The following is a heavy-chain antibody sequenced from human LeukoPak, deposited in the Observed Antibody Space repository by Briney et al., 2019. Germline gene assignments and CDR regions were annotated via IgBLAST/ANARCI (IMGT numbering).Heavy chain of an antibody. CDR3: ATPYDILTGYYY. J-gene: IGHJ4*02. D-gene: IGHD3-9*01. Sequence: GGSLRLSCAASGFTFSDYYMSWIRPAPRKGLEWVSYISSSSSYTNYADSLKGRFTISRDNAKNSLYLQMNSLRAEDTAVYYCATPYDILTGYYYWGQGTLVTVSS. V-gene: IGHV3-11*03. CDR1: GFTFSDYY. CDR2: ISSSSSYT.